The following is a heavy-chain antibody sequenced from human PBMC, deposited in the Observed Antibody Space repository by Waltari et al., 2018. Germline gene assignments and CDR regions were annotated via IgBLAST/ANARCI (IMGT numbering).Heavy chain of an antibody. D-gene: IGHD4-17*01. V-gene: IGHV1-2*02. Sequence: QVQLVQSGAEVKKPGASVKVSCKASGYTFTGYYMHWVRQAPGQGLEWMGWSNPNGACTNFAQQFQGRVTMTRDTSISTAYMELSRLRSDDTAVYYCAGGDYDAFDIWGQGTMVTVSS. J-gene: IGHJ3*02. CDR1: GYTFTGYY. CDR3: AGGDYDAFDI. CDR2: SNPNGACT.